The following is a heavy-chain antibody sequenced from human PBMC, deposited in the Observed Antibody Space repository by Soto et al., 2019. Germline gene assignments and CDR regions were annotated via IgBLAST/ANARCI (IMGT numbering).Heavy chain of an antibody. CDR2: INSDGSST. CDR1: GFIFSSYG. CDR3: ARELPTAIRGGYYYSYGMDV. J-gene: IGHJ6*02. V-gene: IGHV3-74*01. Sequence: GGSLRLSCAASGFIFSSYGMHWVRQAPGKGLVWVSRINSDGSSTSYADSVKGRFTISRDNAKNTLYLQMNSLRAEDTAVYYCARELPTAIRGGYYYSYGMDVWGQGTTVTVSS. D-gene: IGHD2-2*02.